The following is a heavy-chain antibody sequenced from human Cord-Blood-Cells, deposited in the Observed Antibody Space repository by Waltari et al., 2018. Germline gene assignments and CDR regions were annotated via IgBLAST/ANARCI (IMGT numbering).Heavy chain of an antibody. D-gene: IGHD1-20*01. V-gene: IGHV4-59*01. CDR2: IYYSGST. Sequence: QVQLQESGPGLVKPSETLSLTCTVPGGSISSYYWSWIRQPPGTGLEWIGYIYYSGSTNYNPSLKSRVTISVDTSKNQFSLKLSSVTAADTAVYYCARDRPITGTTFGYYYYGMDVWGQGTTVTVSS. J-gene: IGHJ6*02. CDR1: GGSISSYY. CDR3: ARDRPITGTTFGYYYYGMDV.